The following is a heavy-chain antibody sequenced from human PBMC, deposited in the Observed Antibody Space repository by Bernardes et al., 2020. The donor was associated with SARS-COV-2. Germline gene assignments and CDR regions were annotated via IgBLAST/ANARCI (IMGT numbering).Heavy chain of an antibody. CDR2: MYVSGST. D-gene: IGHD6-19*01. J-gene: IGHJ4*02. V-gene: IGHV4-61*02. Sequence: SETLFLTCTVSGGSITRDAYYWNWIRQPAGKGLEWIGRMYVSGSTNYNPSLKSRVTISLGTSTNQFSLRLDSVTAADTAVYYCARESYSQINYGWYSHWGQGTLVTVSS. CDR1: GGSITRDAYY. CDR3: ARESYSQINYGWYSH.